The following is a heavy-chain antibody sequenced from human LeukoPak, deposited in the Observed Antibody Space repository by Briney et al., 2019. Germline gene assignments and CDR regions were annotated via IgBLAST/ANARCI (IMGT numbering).Heavy chain of an antibody. Sequence: GGSLRLSCAAFGFTFSDYWISWVRQAPGKGLEWVANVKQDGSEKFYVDSVKGRFTISRDNAKNSVYLQMNSLRAEDTAVYYCAKDSSTSTVVTPFGAFDIWGQGTMVTVSS. CDR3: AKDSSTSTVVTPFGAFDI. J-gene: IGHJ3*02. CDR1: GFTFSDYW. D-gene: IGHD4-23*01. CDR2: VKQDGSEK. V-gene: IGHV3-7*01.